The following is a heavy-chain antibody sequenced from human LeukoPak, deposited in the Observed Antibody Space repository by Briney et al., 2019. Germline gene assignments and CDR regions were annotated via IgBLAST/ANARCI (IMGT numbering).Heavy chain of an antibody. CDR3: ARERGVYYYDSRGSDAFDI. D-gene: IGHD3-22*01. Sequence: ASVKVSCKASGYTFTSYYMHWVRQAPGQGLEWMAIINPSGGSTSYAQKFQGRVTMTRDTSTSTVYMELSSLRSEDTAVYYCARERGVYYYDSRGSDAFDIWGQGTMVTVSS. CDR2: INPSGGST. CDR1: GYTFTSYY. V-gene: IGHV1-46*01. J-gene: IGHJ3*02.